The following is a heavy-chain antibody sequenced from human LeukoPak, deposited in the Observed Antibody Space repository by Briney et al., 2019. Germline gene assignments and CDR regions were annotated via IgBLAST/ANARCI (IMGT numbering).Heavy chain of an antibody. CDR2: IYTSGST. V-gene: IGHV4-61*02. J-gene: IGHJ6*02. CDR1: GGSISSGNYY. CDR3: ARVGYDFWSGLEYGMDV. D-gene: IGHD3-3*01. Sequence: SQTLSLTCTVSGGSISSGNYYWSWIRQPAGKGLEWIGRIYTSGSTNYNPSLKSRVTISVDTSKNQFSLKLSSVTAADTAVYYCARVGYDFWSGLEYGMDVWGQGTTVTVSS.